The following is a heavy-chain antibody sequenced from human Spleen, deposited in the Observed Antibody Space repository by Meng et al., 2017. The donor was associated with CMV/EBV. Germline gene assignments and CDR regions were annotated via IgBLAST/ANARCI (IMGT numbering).Heavy chain of an antibody. V-gene: IGHV4-61*01. CDR3: ARGLRSSSWLDY. J-gene: IGHJ4*02. Sequence: TVSGDVVSSGRYYWSWIRQPPGKGLEWIGYIYFDGRTDYNPSLKSRVTISIDTSKNQFSLKLSFVTAADTAVYYCARGLRSSSWLDYWGQGTLVTVSS. CDR1: GDVVSSGRYY. D-gene: IGHD6-13*01. CDR2: IYFDGRT.